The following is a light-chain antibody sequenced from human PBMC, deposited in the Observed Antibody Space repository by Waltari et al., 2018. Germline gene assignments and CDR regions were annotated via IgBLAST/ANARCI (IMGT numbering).Light chain of an antibody. CDR2: LAT. CDR3: QQYYSTPYT. CDR1: QSVLYSSNNKNY. J-gene: IGKJ2*01. V-gene: IGKV4-1*01. Sequence: DIVMTQSPDSLAVSLGEKATINCKSSQSVLYSSNNKNYLAWYHQKPGQPPKLPIYLATTRESGVPDRFSGSGSGTDFTLTISSLQAEDVAGYYCQQYYSTPYTFGQGTKLEIK.